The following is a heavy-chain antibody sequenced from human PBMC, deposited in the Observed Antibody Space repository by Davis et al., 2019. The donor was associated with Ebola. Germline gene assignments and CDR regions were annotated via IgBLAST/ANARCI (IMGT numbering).Heavy chain of an antibody. CDR2: IYPGDSDT. V-gene: IGHV5-51*01. J-gene: IGHJ4*02. D-gene: IGHD6-13*01. Sequence: PGGSLRLSCKGSGYSFTSYWIGWVRQMPGKGLEWMGIIYPGDSDTRYSSSFQGQVTISADKSISTAYLQWSSLKASDTAMYYCARLAIAAAGTVGFDYWGQGTLVTVSS. CDR3: ARLAIAAAGTVGFDY. CDR1: GYSFTSYW.